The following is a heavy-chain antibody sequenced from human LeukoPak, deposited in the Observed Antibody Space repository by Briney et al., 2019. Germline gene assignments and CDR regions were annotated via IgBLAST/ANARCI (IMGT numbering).Heavy chain of an antibody. CDR3: ARVQKGIAAAGTGGGWFEP. CDR1: GFTFSDYY. Sequence: GGSLRLSCAASGFTFSDYYMSWIRRAPGKGLEWISYISSGGSTIYYADSVRGQFTISRDNAKKSLYLQMNSLRAEDTAVYYCARVQKGIAAAGTGGGWFEPWGQGTLVTVS. V-gene: IGHV3-11*01. J-gene: IGHJ5*02. D-gene: IGHD6-13*01. CDR2: ISSGGSTI.